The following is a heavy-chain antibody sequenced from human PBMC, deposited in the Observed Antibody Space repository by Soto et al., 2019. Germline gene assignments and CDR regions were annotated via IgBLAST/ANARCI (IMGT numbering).Heavy chain of an antibody. V-gene: IGHV3-23*01. J-gene: IGHJ4*02. CDR2: VSGSGGST. Sequence: GGSLRLSCAASGFTFSSYAMSWVRQAPGKGLEWVSGVSGSGGSTYYADSVKGRFTISRDSSKNTLYLQMNSLRAEDTAVYYCAKTGGESRYCSSTSCYLGYWGQGTLVTVSS. D-gene: IGHD2-2*01. CDR1: GFTFSSYA. CDR3: AKTGGESRYCSSTSCYLGY.